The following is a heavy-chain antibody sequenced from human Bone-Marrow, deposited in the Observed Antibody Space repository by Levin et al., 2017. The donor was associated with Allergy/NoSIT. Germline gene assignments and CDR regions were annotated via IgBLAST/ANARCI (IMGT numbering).Heavy chain of an antibody. D-gene: IGHD2-21*02. V-gene: IGHV3-7*01. CDR1: RFSFSNSW. CDR3: TTALRGDPPNY. CDR2: IKTDGSEQ. Sequence: PGGSLRLSCAASRFSFSNSWMRWVRQTPGKGLESVANIKTDGSEQYYVDSVKGRFTISRDNAKNSLYLQMNSLRVDDTGLYYCTTALRGDPPNYWGQGTLVTVSS. J-gene: IGHJ4*02.